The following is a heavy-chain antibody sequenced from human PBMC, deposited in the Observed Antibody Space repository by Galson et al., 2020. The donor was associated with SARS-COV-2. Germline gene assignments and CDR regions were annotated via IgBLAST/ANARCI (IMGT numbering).Heavy chain of an antibody. CDR3: AKLRGYCTSTSCPPYYYGMDV. V-gene: IGHV3-30*18. CDR2: ISYDGSNK. J-gene: IGHJ6*02. CDR1: GFTFSSYG. Sequence: GSLKISCAASGFTFSSYGMHWVRQAPGKGLEWVAVISYDGSNKYYADSVKGRFTISRDNSKNTLYLQMNSLRAEDTAVYYCAKLRGYCTSTSCPPYYYGMDVWGQGTTVTVSS. D-gene: IGHD2-2*01.